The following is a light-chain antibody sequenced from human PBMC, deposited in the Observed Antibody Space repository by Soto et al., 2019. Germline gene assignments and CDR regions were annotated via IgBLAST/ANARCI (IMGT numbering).Light chain of an antibody. V-gene: IGKV3-20*01. J-gene: IGKJ3*01. CDR1: QSVSSSY. CDR3: QQYGSSPIFT. Sequence: EIGLTQSPGTLSLSPGDRATLSCRASQSVSSSYLAWYQQKPGQAPRLLIYGASGRATGIPDRFSGSGSETDFTLTISRLEPEDVAVYYCQQYGSSPIFTFGPGTKVDIK. CDR2: GAS.